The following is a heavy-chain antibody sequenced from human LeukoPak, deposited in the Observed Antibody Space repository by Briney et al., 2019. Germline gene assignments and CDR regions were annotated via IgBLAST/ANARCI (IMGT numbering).Heavy chain of an antibody. Sequence: SETLSLTCTVSGGSISSYYWSWIRQPAGKGLERIGRIYTSGSTNYNPSLKSRVTMSVDTSKNQFSLKLSSVTAADTAVYYCARDMYSGSYSYYFDYWGQGTLVTVSS. CDR2: IYTSGST. CDR1: GGSISSYY. CDR3: ARDMYSGSYSYYFDY. J-gene: IGHJ4*02. D-gene: IGHD1-26*01. V-gene: IGHV4-4*07.